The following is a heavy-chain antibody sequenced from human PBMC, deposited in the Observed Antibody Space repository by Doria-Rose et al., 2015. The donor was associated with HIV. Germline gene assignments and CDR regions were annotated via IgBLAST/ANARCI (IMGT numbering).Heavy chain of an antibody. V-gene: IGHV4-31*03. CDR1: GASVSSRGYY. J-gene: IGHJ4*02. Sequence: QVQLQASGPGLVKPSETLSLTCSVSGASVSSRGYYWNWIRQVPGKGLESLGYTYYTGTSDYSPSLKSRLNMAVDTSKNQFSLKLSFVTVADTAVYYRARMGSYRELDYWGQGALVIVPA. CDR2: TYYTGTS. CDR3: ARMGSYRELDY. D-gene: IGHD3-3*01.